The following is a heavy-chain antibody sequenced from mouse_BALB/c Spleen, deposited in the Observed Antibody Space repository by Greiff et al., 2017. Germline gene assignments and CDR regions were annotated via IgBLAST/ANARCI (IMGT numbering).Heavy chain of an antibody. V-gene: IGHV5-9-3*01. D-gene: IGHD2-3*01. CDR1: GFTFSSYA. J-gene: IGHJ4*01. CDR2: ISSGGSYN. Sequence: EVQGVESGGGLVKPGGSLKLSCAASGFTFSSYAMSWVRQTPEKRLEWVATISSGGSYNNYPDSVKGRFTFSRDNAENTLYLQMSSLRSVDAAVFYCERHVPLCDDYYYAMDYWGQGTSVTVSS. CDR3: ERHVPLCDDYYYAMDY.